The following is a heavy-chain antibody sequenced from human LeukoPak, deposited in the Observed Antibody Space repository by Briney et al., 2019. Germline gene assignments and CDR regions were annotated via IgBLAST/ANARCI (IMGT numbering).Heavy chain of an antibody. CDR3: ASAGGYSYGPPVCNY. CDR1: GGTFSSYA. Sequence: SVKVSCKASGGTFSSYAISWVRQAPGQGLEWMGGIIPIFGTANYAQKFQGRVTITTDESTSTAYMELSSLRSEDTAVYYCASAGGYSYGPPVCNYWGQGTLVTVSS. CDR2: IIPIFGTA. V-gene: IGHV1-69*05. D-gene: IGHD5-18*01. J-gene: IGHJ4*02.